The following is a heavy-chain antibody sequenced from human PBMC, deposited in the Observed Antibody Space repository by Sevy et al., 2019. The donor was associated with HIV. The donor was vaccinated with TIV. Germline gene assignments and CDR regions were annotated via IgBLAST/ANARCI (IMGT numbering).Heavy chain of an antibody. V-gene: IGHV3-30*18. CDR1: GFSFSSYG. D-gene: IGHD5-18*01. CDR2: ISYHGTNK. CDR3: AKISEEYIQTWYPPDY. Sequence: GESLKISCVASGFSFSSYGMHWVRQAPGKGLEWVALISYHGTNKYYGDSVRGRFTVSRDNSSNTLYLQMDSLRAEDTAVYYCAKISEEYIQTWYPPDYWGQGTLVTVSS. J-gene: IGHJ4*02.